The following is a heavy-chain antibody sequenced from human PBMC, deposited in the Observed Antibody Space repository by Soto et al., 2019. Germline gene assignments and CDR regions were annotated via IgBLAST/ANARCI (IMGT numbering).Heavy chain of an antibody. V-gene: IGHV1-69*06. Sequence: QVQLVQSGAEVQKPGSSVKVSCKASGGTFSSYAISWVRQAPGQGLEWMGGIIPIFGTANYAQKFQGRVTITADKSTSTAYMELSSLRSEDTAVYYCAAEGIYQPLPPGSFDYWGQGTLVTVSS. CDR1: GGTFSSYA. D-gene: IGHD2-2*01. CDR3: AAEGIYQPLPPGSFDY. CDR2: IIPIFGTA. J-gene: IGHJ4*02.